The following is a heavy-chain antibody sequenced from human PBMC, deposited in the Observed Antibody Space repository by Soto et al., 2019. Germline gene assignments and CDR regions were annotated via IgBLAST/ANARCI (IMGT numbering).Heavy chain of an antibody. Sequence: GGSLRLSCAASGFTFRDAWMSWVRQAPGKGLEWVGRIKSKTDGGATDYAAPVKGRLTISRDDAKNTLYLQMNSLKTEDTAVYYCTTDRGNSGWNYYFDYWGQGTLVTVSS. V-gene: IGHV3-15*01. CDR1: GFTFRDAW. CDR3: TTDRGNSGWNYYFDY. CDR2: IKSKTDGGAT. J-gene: IGHJ4*02. D-gene: IGHD6-19*01.